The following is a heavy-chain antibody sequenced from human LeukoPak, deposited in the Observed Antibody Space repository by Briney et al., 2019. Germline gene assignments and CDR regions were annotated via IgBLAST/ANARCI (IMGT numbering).Heavy chain of an antibody. V-gene: IGHV4-4*02. CDR1: GGSISSSNW. CDR2: IYHSGST. D-gene: IGHD2-8*01. Sequence: PSETLSLTCTVSGGSISSSNWWSWVRQPPGKGLEWIGEIYHSGSTNYNPSLKSRVTISVDKSKNQFSLKLNSVTAADTAVYYCAQWTRYYYMDVWGKGTTVTVSS. J-gene: IGHJ6*03. CDR3: AQWTRYYYMDV.